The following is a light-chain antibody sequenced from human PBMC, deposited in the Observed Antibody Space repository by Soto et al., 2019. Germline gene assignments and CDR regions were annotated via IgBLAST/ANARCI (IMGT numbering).Light chain of an antibody. CDR2: GAS. V-gene: IGKV3-20*01. CDR3: QQYGSRSLT. J-gene: IGKJ4*01. CDR1: QSVSSSY. Sequence: EILFTQSPGTLSLSPGERATISCRASQSVSSSYLAWYQQKHGQAPRILIYGASSRDTGIPDRFSGSGSGTDTTLTLSRMEPEDFEVYYCQQYGSRSLTFGGGTKVDIK.